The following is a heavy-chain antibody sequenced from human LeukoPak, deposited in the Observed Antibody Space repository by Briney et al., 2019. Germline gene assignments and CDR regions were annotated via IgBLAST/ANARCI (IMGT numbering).Heavy chain of an antibody. V-gene: IGHV3-7*01. CDR2: IKQDGSEK. CDR3: ARDNYDILSHYYYYYMDV. CDR1: GFTFSSYW. Sequence: GGSLRLSCAASGFTFSSYWMSWVRQAPGKGLEWVANIKQDGSEKYYVDSVKGRFTISRDNAKNSLYLQMNSLRAEDTAVYYCARDNYDILSHYYYYYMDVWGKGTTVTISS. D-gene: IGHD3-9*01. J-gene: IGHJ6*03.